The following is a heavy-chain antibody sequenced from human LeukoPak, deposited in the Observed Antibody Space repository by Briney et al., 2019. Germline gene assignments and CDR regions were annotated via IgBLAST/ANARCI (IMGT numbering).Heavy chain of an antibody. CDR1: GVSITSYY. J-gene: IGHJ3*02. CDR2: IYYSGST. D-gene: IGHD2-2*02. CDR3: ARALYPPRLGAFDI. V-gene: IGHV4-59*01. Sequence: SETLSLTCTVSGVSITSYYWSWIRQPPGKGLEWIGYIYYSGSTNYNPSLNSRVTISVDTSKNQFSLKLSSVTAADTAVYYCARALYPPRLGAFDIWGQGTMVTVSS.